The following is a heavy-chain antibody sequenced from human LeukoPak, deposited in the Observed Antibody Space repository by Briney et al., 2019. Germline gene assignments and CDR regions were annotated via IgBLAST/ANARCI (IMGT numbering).Heavy chain of an antibody. CDR1: GGSISSSSYY. D-gene: IGHD3-3*01. V-gene: IGHV4-39*07. Sequence: SETLSLTCTVSGGSISSSSYYWGWIRQPPGKGLEWIGSIYYSGSTYYNPSLKSRVTIAVDTSKTHFSLKLSSVTAADSAVYYCARDLFWDPKNWFDPWGQGTLVTVSS. CDR3: ARDLFWDPKNWFDP. J-gene: IGHJ5*02. CDR2: IYYSGST.